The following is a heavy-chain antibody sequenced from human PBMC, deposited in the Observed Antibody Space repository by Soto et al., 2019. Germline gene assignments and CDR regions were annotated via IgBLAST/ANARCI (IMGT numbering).Heavy chain of an antibody. D-gene: IGHD6-19*01. CDR2: IYYSGST. V-gene: IGHV4-39*01. J-gene: IGHJ4*02. CDR1: GGSISSSSYY. CDR3: ARRRAVAESPYFDY. Sequence: SETLSLTCTVSGGSISSSSYYWGWIRQPPGKGLEWIGSIYYSGSTYYNPSLKSRVTISVDTSKNQFSLKLSSVTAADTAVYYCARRRAVAESPYFDYWGQGTLVTVSS.